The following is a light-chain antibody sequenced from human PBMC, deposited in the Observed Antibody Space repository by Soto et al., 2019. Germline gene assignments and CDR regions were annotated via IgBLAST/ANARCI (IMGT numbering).Light chain of an antibody. CDR2: GND. V-gene: IGLV1-40*01. Sequence: QSVLTQPPSVSGAPGQRVTISCTGSSSNIGAGFSVHWYQQRPGSAPKLLIYGNDNRPSGVPDRFSGSKSGASASLAITGLQAEDEADYYCQSYDNSLSYVFGIGTKLTVL. CDR3: QSYDNSLSYV. CDR1: SSNIGAGFS. J-gene: IGLJ1*01.